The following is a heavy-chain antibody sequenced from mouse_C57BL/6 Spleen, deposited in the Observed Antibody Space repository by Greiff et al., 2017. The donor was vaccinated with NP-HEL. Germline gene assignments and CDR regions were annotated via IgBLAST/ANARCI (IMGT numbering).Heavy chain of an antibody. Sequence: EVKVVESEGGLVQPGSSMKLSCTASGFTFSDYYMAWVRQVPEKGLEWVANINYDGSSTYYLDSLKSRFIISRDNAKNILYLQMSSLKSEDTATYYCAREGAELPYFDYWGQGTTLTVSS. V-gene: IGHV5-16*01. D-gene: IGHD2-1*01. CDR1: GFTFSDYY. CDR3: AREGAELPYFDY. CDR2: INYDGSST. J-gene: IGHJ2*01.